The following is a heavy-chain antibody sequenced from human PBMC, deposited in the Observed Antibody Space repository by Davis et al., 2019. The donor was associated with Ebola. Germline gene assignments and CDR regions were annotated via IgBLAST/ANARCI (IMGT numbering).Heavy chain of an antibody. V-gene: IGHV4-34*01. D-gene: IGHD2-21*02. CDR2: INHSGSA. J-gene: IGHJ3*02. CDR1: GGAFSGYF. CDR3: ARSHAVSTAAFEI. Sequence: PSETLSLTCAVYGGAFSGYFWSWIRQSPGKGLEWIGEINHSGSASYNPSLKSRVIISIETSRNQFSLKVNSVTAADTAVYYCARSHAVSTAAFEIWGRGTMVTVS.